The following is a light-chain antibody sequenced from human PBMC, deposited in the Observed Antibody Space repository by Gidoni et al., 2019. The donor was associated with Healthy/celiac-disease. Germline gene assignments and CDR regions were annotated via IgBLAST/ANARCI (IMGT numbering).Light chain of an antibody. CDR3: QQSSSTLFT. V-gene: IGKV1-39*01. J-gene: IGKJ3*01. CDR1: QSISSY. CDR2: AAS. Sequence: DIQMTQSPSSLSASVGDRVTITCRASQSISSYLNGYQQKPGKAPKLLIYAASSLQSGVPSRFSGSGSATDFTLTISRLQPEDFATYYCQQSSSTLFTFGPGSKVDIK.